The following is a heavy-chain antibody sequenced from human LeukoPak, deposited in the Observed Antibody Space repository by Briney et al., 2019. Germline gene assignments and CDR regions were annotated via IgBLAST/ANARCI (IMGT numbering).Heavy chain of an antibody. CDR1: GFTFSSYA. CDR2: IYSGGST. CDR3: AKGTGLVDY. V-gene: IGHV3-66*01. Sequence: GGSLRLSCAASGFTFSSYAMSWVRQAPGKGLEWVSLIYSGGSTYYADSVKGRFTISRDNSKNTLYLQMNSLRAEDTAVYYCAKGTGLVDYWGQGTLVTVSS. D-gene: IGHD3/OR15-3a*01. J-gene: IGHJ4*02.